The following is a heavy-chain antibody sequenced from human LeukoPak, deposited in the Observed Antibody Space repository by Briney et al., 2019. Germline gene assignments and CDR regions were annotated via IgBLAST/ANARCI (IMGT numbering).Heavy chain of an antibody. CDR1: GFTFSRYA. CDR2: ISGSGGGT. V-gene: IGHV3-23*01. CDR3: ARDYYGSGSYYGPFDY. J-gene: IGHJ4*02. Sequence: GGSLRLSCAGSGFTFSRYALSWVRQAPGKGLEWVSAISGSGGGTDDADSVKGRFTISRDNSKNTLFLQMNSLRAEDTAVYYCARDYYGSGSYYGPFDYWGQGTLVTVSS. D-gene: IGHD3-10*01.